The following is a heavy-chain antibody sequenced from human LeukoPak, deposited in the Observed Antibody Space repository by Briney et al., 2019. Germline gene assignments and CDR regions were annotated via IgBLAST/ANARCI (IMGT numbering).Heavy chain of an antibody. CDR1: GGSFSGYY. CDR2: INHSGST. V-gene: IGHV4-34*01. J-gene: IGHJ3*02. D-gene: IGHD3-22*01. CDR3: ARVGDYYDDAFDI. Sequence: PSETLSLTCAVYGGSFSGYYWSWIRQPPGKGLESIGEINHSGSTNYNPSLKSRVTISVDTSKNQFSLKLSSVTAADTAVYYCARVGDYYDDAFDIWGQGTMVTVSS.